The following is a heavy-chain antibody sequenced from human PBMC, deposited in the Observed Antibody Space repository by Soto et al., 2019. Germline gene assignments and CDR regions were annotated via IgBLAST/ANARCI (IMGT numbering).Heavy chain of an antibody. CDR2: ISAYNGNT. J-gene: IGHJ6*03. CDR3: ARDRGVAPPVAGNTHYYYYMDV. D-gene: IGHD6-19*01. V-gene: IGHV1-18*01. Sequence: QDQLVQSGVEVKKPGASVKVSCKASGYSFTNYGITWVRQAPGQGFEWMGWISAYNGNTNYEQKFLGRVSMTTDASTSTAYLELRSLRSDDTAVYYCARDRGVAPPVAGNTHYYYYMDVWGKGTTVTVSS. CDR1: GYSFTNYG.